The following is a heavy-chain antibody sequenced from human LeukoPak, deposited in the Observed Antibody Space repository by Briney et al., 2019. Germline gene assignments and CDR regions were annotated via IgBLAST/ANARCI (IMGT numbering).Heavy chain of an antibody. D-gene: IGHD6-13*01. V-gene: IGHV1-2*02. CDR1: GYTFTGYY. J-gene: IGHJ6*03. Sequence: GASVKVSCKASGYTFTGYYMHWVRQAPGQGLEWMGWINPNSGGTNYAQKFQGRVTMTRDTSISTAYMELSRLRSDDTAVYYCARGGYSSSWYVQDYYYYMDVWGKGTTVTISS. CDR3: ARGGYSSSWYVQDYYYYMDV. CDR2: INPNSGGT.